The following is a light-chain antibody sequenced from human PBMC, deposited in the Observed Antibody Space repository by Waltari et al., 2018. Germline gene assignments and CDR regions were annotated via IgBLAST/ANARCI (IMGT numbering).Light chain of an antibody. V-gene: IGLV1-51*02. CDR2: EKK. CDR3: GTWDNSLSAWV. CDR1: NSNIGINY. J-gene: IGLJ3*02. Sequence: QSVLTQPPSVSATPGQRVTISCSGSNSNIGINYISWYQQLPRTAPKLLIYEKKKRPAGIPDRSAGSRSGTSATLGITGLQTEDEADYYCGTWDNSLSAWVFGGGTKLTVL.